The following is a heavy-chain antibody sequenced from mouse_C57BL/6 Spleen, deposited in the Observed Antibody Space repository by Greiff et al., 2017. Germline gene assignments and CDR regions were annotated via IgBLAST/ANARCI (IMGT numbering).Heavy chain of an antibody. CDR2: ISSGSSTI. D-gene: IGHD2-2*01. CDR3: ARPMVTGWFAY. J-gene: IGHJ3*01. CDR1: GFTFSDYG. Sequence: EVHLVESGGGLVKPGGSLKLSCAASGFTFSDYGMHWVRQAPEKGLEWVAYISSGSSTIYYADTVKGRFTISRENAKNTLFLQMTSLRSEDTAMYYCARPMVTGWFAYWGQGTLVTVSA. V-gene: IGHV5-17*01.